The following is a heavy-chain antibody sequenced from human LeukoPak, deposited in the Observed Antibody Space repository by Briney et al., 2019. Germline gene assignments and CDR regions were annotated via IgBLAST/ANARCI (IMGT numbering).Heavy chain of an antibody. Sequence: GGSLRLSCAASGFTFSSYSMNWVRQAPGKGLEWVSSISSSSSYIYYADSVKGRFTISRDNAKNSLYLQMNSLRAEDTAVYYCARDPQQGLFDYWGQGTLVTVSS. CDR1: GFTFSSYS. J-gene: IGHJ4*02. V-gene: IGHV3-21*01. CDR2: ISSSSSYI. CDR3: ARDPQQGLFDY. D-gene: IGHD1/OR15-1a*01.